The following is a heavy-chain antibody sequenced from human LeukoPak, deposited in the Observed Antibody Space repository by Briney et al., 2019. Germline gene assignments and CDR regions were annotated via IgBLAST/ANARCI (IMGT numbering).Heavy chain of an antibody. J-gene: IGHJ5*02. D-gene: IGHD1-1*01. V-gene: IGHV3-7*01. CDR1: GFTFRNYW. CDR2: IKQDGGEK. CDR3: ATSPRGTAHR. Sequence: GGSLRLSCAASGFTFRNYWMHWVRQAPGAGLELVSTIKQDGGEKYYVDSVKGRFTISRDNARNSLDLQMNSLSVEDSAVYYCATSPRGTAHRWGQGTLVTVSS.